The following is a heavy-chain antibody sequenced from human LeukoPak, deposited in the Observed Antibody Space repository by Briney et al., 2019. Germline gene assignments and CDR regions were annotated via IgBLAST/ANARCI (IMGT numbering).Heavy chain of an antibody. CDR3: ARVDLKGADAFDI. J-gene: IGHJ3*02. V-gene: IGHV3-21*01. Sequence: PGGSLRLSCAASGFTFSSYSMNWVRQAPGKGLEWVSSISSSSSYIYYADSVKGRFTISRDNAKNSLYLQMNSLRAEDTAVYYCARVDLKGADAFDIWGKGQWSPSLQ. CDR1: GFTFSSYS. CDR2: ISSSSSYI. D-gene: IGHD1-26*01.